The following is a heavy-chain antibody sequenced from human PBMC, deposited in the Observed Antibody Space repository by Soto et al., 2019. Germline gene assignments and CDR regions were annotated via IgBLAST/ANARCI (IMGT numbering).Heavy chain of an antibody. V-gene: IGHV2-5*02. CDR1: GFSLSSRGVG. CDR2: IYWDDDK. Sequence: QITLKESGPTLVKPTQTLTLTCTVSGFSLSSRGVGVGWIRQPPGKALEWLALIYWDDDKRYRTSLRSRLTITKDNSKNQVVLTMTNMDPVDTATYYCAHRRGNSGWPFDYWGQGTLVTVSS. CDR3: AHRRGNSGWPFDY. D-gene: IGHD6-19*01. J-gene: IGHJ4*02.